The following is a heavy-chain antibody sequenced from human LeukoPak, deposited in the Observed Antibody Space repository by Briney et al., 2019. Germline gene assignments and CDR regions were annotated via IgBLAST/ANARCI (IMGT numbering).Heavy chain of an antibody. Sequence: PGGSLRLSCAASGFTVSSNYMSWVRQAPGKGLEWVSTIYSGGSTYYADSVKGRFTISRDNSKNTLFLQMNSLRAEDTAVYYCARDYYGSGSYYGPFDYWGQGTLVTVSS. V-gene: IGHV3-53*01. J-gene: IGHJ4*02. CDR3: ARDYYGSGSYYGPFDY. CDR2: IYSGGST. CDR1: GFTVSSNY. D-gene: IGHD3-10*01.